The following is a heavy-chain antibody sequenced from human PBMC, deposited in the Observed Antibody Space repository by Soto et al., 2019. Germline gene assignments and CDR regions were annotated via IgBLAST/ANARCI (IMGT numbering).Heavy chain of an antibody. CDR1: GDSISNHY. CDR2: ISDRGST. D-gene: IGHD2-15*01. Sequence: SETLSLTCTVSGDSISNHYWSWIRQPPGKGLEWIGYISDRGSTNYNPSLKSRVTISVDTSKNQFSLKLSSVTAADTAVYYCARQGCSGGSCHLFYMDVWGKGTTVTVSS. CDR3: ARQGCSGGSCHLFYMDV. V-gene: IGHV4-59*08. J-gene: IGHJ6*03.